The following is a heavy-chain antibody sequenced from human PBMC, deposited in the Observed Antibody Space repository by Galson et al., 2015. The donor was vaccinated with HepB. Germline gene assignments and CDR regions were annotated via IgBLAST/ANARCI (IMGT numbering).Heavy chain of an antibody. V-gene: IGHV3-30-3*01. CDR3: ARDFMYYYDSSGLGY. CDR1: GFTFSSYA. CDR2: ISYDGSNK. Sequence: SLRLSCAASGFTFSSYAMHWVRQAPGKGLEWVAVISYDGSNKYYADSVKGRFTISRDNSKNTLYLQMNSLRAEDTAVYYCARDFMYYYDSSGLGYWGQGTLVTVSS. D-gene: IGHD3-22*01. J-gene: IGHJ4*02.